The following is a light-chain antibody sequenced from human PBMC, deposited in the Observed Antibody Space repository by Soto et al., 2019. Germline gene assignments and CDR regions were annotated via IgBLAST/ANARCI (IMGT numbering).Light chain of an antibody. Sequence: DIQITQSPSSVSASVGDRVTITCRASQSISSYLNWYQQKPGKAPKLLIYAASSLQSGVPSRFSGSGSGTDFTLTISSLQPEDFATYYCQQSYSTLGTFGQGTKVDIK. J-gene: IGKJ1*01. V-gene: IGKV1-39*01. CDR1: QSISSY. CDR2: AAS. CDR3: QQSYSTLGT.